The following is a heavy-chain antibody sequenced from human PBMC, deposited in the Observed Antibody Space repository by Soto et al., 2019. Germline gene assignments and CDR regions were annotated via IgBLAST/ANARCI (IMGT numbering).Heavy chain of an antibody. Sequence: QVQLVESGGGLVKPGGSLRLSCAASGFTFSDYYMSWIRQTPGTGLEWVSYISSSSSYTNHADSGKGRFTISRDNAKNPPYPQMNSPRSEDTAVYYCARAIAAAAAYYYGMDVWGQGTTVTVSS. CDR1: GFTFSDYY. D-gene: IGHD6-13*01. J-gene: IGHJ6*02. CDR3: ARAIAAAAAYYYGMDV. V-gene: IGHV3-11*05. CDR2: ISSSSSYT.